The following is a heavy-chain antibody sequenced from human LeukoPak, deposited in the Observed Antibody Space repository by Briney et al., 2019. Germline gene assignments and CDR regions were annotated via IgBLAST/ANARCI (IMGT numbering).Heavy chain of an antibody. D-gene: IGHD6-19*01. CDR2: ISGSGDST. CDR1: GFTFSNYA. CDR3: ARDGGYSSGWLMV. Sequence: GGSLRLSCAASGFTFSNYAMRWVRQAPGKGLEWVSGISGSGDSTYYADSVKGRFTISRDNSKNTLYLQMNSLRAEDTAVYYCARDGGYSSGWLMVWGQGTLVTVSS. J-gene: IGHJ4*02. V-gene: IGHV3-23*01.